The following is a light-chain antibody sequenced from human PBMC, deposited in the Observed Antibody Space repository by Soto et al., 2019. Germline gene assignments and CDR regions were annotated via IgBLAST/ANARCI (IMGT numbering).Light chain of an antibody. J-gene: IGKJ1*01. V-gene: IGKV3-20*01. Sequence: EIVLTQSPGTLSLSPGERATLSCRASETVAGSYLAWYQQKPGQAPRLLIHGASTRATGIADRFSGSGSGTDFTLTISRLEPEDFAVYYCQLYGTSPKTLGHGTKVDIK. CDR2: GAS. CDR3: QLYGTSPKT. CDR1: ETVAGSY.